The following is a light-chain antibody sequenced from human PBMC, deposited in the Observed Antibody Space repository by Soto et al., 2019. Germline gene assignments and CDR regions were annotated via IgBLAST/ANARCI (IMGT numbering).Light chain of an antibody. J-gene: IGKJ5*01. CDR1: QSVSSY. Sequence: EIVLTQSPATVSLSTGERATLSCRASQSVSSYLAWYQQKPGQAPRLLIYDASNRATGIPARFSGSGSGTDFTLTISSLEPEDFAVYYCQQYNNWPITFGQGTRLEIK. CDR2: DAS. CDR3: QQYNNWPIT. V-gene: IGKV3-11*01.